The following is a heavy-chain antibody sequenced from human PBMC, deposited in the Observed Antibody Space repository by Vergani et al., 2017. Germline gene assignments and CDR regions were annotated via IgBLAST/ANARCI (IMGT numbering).Heavy chain of an antibody. Sequence: QVQLVQSGAEVKKPGSSVQVSCKASGGTFSSYAISWVRQAPGQGLEWMGGIIPIFGTANYARKFPGRVTITADESTSNAYMELSSLRSEDAGVYYWPRDRRQNDYDSTGQERDDAFDSWSQGRMVTVSS. D-gene: IGHD3-22*01. CDR1: GGTFSSYA. CDR2: IIPIFGTA. V-gene: IGHV1-69*01. J-gene: IGHJ3*02. CDR3: PRDRRQNDYDSTGQERDDAFDS.